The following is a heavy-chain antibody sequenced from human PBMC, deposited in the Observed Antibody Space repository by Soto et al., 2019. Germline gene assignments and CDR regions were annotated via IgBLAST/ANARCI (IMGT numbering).Heavy chain of an antibody. CDR3: ARDLYSSGWYDY. CDR2: IYYSGST. CDR1: GGSISSYY. D-gene: IGHD6-19*01. J-gene: IGHJ4*02. Sequence: ETLSLTCTVSGGSISSYYWSWIRQPPGKGLEWIGYIYYSGSTNYNPSLKSRVTISVDTSKNQFSLKLSSVTAADTAVYYCARDLYSSGWYDYWGQGTLVTVSS. V-gene: IGHV4-59*01.